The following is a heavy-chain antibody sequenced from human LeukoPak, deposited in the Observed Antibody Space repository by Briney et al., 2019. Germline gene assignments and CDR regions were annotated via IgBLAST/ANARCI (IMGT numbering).Heavy chain of an antibody. D-gene: IGHD3-10*01. CDR3: ARAMVRGVITPIDY. V-gene: IGHV3-30*04. CDR2: ISYDGSNE. J-gene: IGHJ4*02. CDR1: GFTFSSYA. Sequence: PGGSLRLSCAASGFTFSSYAMHWVRQAPGKGLGWVAVISYDGSNEYYADSVKGRFTISRDNSKNTLYLQMNSLRAEDTAVYYCARAMVRGVITPIDYWGQGTLVTVSS.